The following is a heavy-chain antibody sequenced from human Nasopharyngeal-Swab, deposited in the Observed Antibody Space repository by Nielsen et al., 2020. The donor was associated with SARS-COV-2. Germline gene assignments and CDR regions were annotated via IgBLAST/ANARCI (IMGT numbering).Heavy chain of an antibody. CDR2: IKQDGSEQ. J-gene: IGHJ6*03. D-gene: IGHD2-15*01. CDR3: ARVRGYCSGGACYVYYYMDV. V-gene: IGHV3-7*01. Sequence: WIRQSPGKGLEWVANIKQDGSEQFYVDSVKGRFTISRDNAKNSLYLQMNSLRAEDTAVYYCARVRGYCSGGACYVYYYMDVWGKGTTVTVSS.